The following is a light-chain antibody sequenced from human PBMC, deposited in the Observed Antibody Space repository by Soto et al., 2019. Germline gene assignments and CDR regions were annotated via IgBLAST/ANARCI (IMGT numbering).Light chain of an antibody. J-gene: IGLJ7*01. CDR1: SGHSSYG. CDR2: LNSDGSH. CDR3: QTWGTGIPV. Sequence: QAVLTQSPSASASLGASVKLTCTLSSGHSSYGIAWHQQQPEKGPRYLMKLNSDGSHSKGDGIPDRFSGSSSGAERYLTISSLQSEDEADYYCQTWGTGIPVFVGGTQLTV. V-gene: IGLV4-69*01.